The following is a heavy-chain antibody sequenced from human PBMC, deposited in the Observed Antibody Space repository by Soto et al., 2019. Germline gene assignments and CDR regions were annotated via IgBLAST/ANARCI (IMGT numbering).Heavy chain of an antibody. V-gene: IGHV1-18*01. J-gene: IGHJ5*02. CDR1: GYTFTSYG. D-gene: IGHD2-2*03. Sequence: GASVKVSCKASGYTFTSYGISWVRQAPGQGLEWMGWISAYNGNTNYAQKLQGRVTMTTDTSTSTAYMELRSLRSDDTAVYYCARVDLGIVVVPAAMIWFDPWGQGTLVTVSS. CDR3: ARVDLGIVVVPAAMIWFDP. CDR2: ISAYNGNT.